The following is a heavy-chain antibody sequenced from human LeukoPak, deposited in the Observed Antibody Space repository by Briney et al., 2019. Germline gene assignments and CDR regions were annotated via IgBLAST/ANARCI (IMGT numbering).Heavy chain of an antibody. CDR3: ARVTEEYQLDY. Sequence: SETLSLTCAVSSGSISSSNWWSWVRQPRRKGLEWIGEIYHSGSTNYNPSLKSRVTISVDKSKIQFCLKLSYVTAADTAVYYCARVTEEYQLDYWGQGTLVTVSS. V-gene: IGHV4-4*02. D-gene: IGHD2-2*01. CDR2: IYHSGST. J-gene: IGHJ4*02. CDR1: SGSISSSNW.